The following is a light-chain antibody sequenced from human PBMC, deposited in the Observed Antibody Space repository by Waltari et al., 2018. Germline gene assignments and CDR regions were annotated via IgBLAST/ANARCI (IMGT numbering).Light chain of an antibody. CDR2: GAS. CDR1: QSVTSRY. CDR3: HQYGSSPYI. Sequence: EIVLTQSPGTLSLSPGERANLPCRASQSVTSRYIAWYQQKPGQPPRLLFYGASSRATGIPDRFSGSGSGTDFTLTISRLEPEDFAVYYCHQYGSSPYIFGQGTKLEIK. J-gene: IGKJ2*01. V-gene: IGKV3-20*01.